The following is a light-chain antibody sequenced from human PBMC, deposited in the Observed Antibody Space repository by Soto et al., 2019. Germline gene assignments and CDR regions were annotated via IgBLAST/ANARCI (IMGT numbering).Light chain of an antibody. V-gene: IGKV3-11*01. CDR3: QQRGDWPRT. J-gene: IGKJ1*01. Sequence: EIVLTQSPATLSLSPGQRATLSCRASQSVSSYLAWYQQKTGQAPRLLIYDASNRATGIPARFSGSGSETDFTLTISSLEPEDFAVYYCQQRGDWPRTFGQGTKVEIK. CDR1: QSVSSY. CDR2: DAS.